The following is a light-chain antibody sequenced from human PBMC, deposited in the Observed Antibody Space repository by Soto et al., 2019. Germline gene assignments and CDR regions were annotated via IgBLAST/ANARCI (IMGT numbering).Light chain of an antibody. V-gene: IGKV3D-20*02. Sequence: EIVLTPSPGTLSLSPVERATLSCRASQSVSSSYLAWYQQKPGQAPRLLIYDASNRATGIPARFSGSGSGTDFTLTISSLEPEDFAVYYCQQRSNWPPLLTFGGGTKVDIK. CDR1: QSVSSSY. J-gene: IGKJ4*01. CDR2: DAS. CDR3: QQRSNWPPLLT.